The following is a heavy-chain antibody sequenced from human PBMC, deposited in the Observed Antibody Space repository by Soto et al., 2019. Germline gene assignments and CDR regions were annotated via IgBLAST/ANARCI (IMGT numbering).Heavy chain of an antibody. CDR1: GGSISSDGNY. D-gene: IGHD3-10*01. J-gene: IGHJ6*02. Sequence: QVQLQESGPGLAKSSQTLSLTCTVSGGSISSDGNYWSWIRQHPGKGLEWIGYIYYSGSTNYNPSLKSRVTISVDTSKNQFSLKLNSVTAVDTAVYYCARARMVRGIIYYYGMDVWGQGTTVTVSS. CDR3: ARARMVRGIIYYYGMDV. CDR2: IYYSGST. V-gene: IGHV4-31*03.